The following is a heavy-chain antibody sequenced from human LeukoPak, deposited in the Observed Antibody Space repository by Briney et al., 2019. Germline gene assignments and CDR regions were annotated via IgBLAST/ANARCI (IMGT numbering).Heavy chain of an antibody. D-gene: IGHD5-18*01. J-gene: IGHJ4*02. CDR2: INHSGST. Sequence: SETLSLTCAVYGGSFSGYYWSWIRQPPGKGLEWIGEINHSGSTNYNPSLKSRVTISVDTSKNRFSLKLSSVTAADTAVYYCARGRISYGWKPSYFDYWGQGTLVTVSS. V-gene: IGHV4-34*01. CDR1: GGSFSGYY. CDR3: ARGRISYGWKPSYFDY.